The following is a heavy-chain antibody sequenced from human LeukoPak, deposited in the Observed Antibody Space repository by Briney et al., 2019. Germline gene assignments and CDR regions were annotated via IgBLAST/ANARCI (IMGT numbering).Heavy chain of an antibody. D-gene: IGHD6-13*01. CDR3: ARDPTARTAAAGTSDY. CDR2: IGSTTSYI. CDR1: GFTFSVYY. V-gene: IGHV3-11*06. Sequence: GGSLRLSCAASGFTFSVYYMSWIRQPPGKGLEWVSSIGSTTSYIYYADSVRGRFTISRDNAKNSLYLQMNSLRAEDTAVYYCARDPTARTAAAGTSDYWGQGALVTVSS. J-gene: IGHJ4*02.